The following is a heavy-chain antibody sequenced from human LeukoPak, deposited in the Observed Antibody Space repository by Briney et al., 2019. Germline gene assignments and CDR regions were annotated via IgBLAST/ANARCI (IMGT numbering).Heavy chain of an antibody. Sequence: GQSLKISCKGSGYSFTSYWISWVRQMRGKGLEWMGRIDPSDSYTNYSPSFQGHVTISADKSISTAYLQWSSLKASDTAMYYCARHGSTNLDYWGQGTLVTVSS. D-gene: IGHD2-2*01. J-gene: IGHJ4*02. CDR1: GYSFTSYW. V-gene: IGHV5-10-1*01. CDR2: IDPSDSYT. CDR3: ARHGSTNLDY.